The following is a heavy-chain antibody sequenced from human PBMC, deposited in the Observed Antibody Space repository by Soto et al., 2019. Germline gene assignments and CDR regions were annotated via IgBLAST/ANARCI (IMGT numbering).Heavy chain of an antibody. CDR2: IYHSGSS. CDR3: ARDGLYCSGSTCYPEKYIQH. V-gene: IGHV4-30-2*01. D-gene: IGHD2-15*01. CDR1: GGSISSSGYS. Sequence: PSETLSLTCAVSGGSISSSGYSWSWIRQPPGKGLEWIGYIYHSGSSYYNPSLKSRVTISLDRSKNQFSLKLSSVTAADTAVYYCARDGLYCSGSTCYPEKYIQHWGQGTLVTVSS. J-gene: IGHJ1*01.